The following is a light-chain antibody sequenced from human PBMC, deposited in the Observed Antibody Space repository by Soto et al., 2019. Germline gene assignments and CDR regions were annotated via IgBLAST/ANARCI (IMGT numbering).Light chain of an antibody. V-gene: IGKV3-11*01. CDR3: QQRSNWPRT. CDR1: QNISNY. CDR2: DVS. J-gene: IGKJ1*01. Sequence: EIVLTQSPGTLSLSPRERSTLSCRASQNISNYLIWYQQKPGRAPRLLIYDVSNRAAGIPARFSGSGSGTDFTLTISSLEPEDFAVYYCQQRSNWPRTFGQGTKVDIK.